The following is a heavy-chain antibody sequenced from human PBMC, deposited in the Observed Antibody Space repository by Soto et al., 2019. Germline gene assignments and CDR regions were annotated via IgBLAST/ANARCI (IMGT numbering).Heavy chain of an antibody. V-gene: IGHV1-24*01. CDR3: ATDLSVRILTGYYYYYYGMDV. CDR2: FDPEDGET. Sequence: ASVKVSCKVSGYTLTELSMHWVRQAPGKGLEWMGGFDPEDGETIYAEKFQGRVTMTEDTSTDTAYMELSSLRSEDTAVYYCATDLSVRILTGYYYYYYGMDVWGQGTTVTVSS. CDR1: GYTLTELS. J-gene: IGHJ6*02. D-gene: IGHD3-9*01.